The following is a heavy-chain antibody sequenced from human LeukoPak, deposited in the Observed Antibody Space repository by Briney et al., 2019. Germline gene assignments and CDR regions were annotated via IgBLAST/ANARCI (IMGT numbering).Heavy chain of an antibody. CDR3: TTRRFGANGIDY. CDR2: IKSKTDGGTT. J-gene: IGHJ4*02. V-gene: IGHV3-15*01. D-gene: IGHD3-10*01. CDR1: GFTFSNAW. Sequence: GGSLRLSCAASGFTFSNAWMSWVRQAPGKGREWVGRIKSKTDGGTTDYAAPVKGRFTISRDDSKNTLYLQMNSLKTEDTAVYYCTTRRFGANGIDYWGQGTLVTVSS.